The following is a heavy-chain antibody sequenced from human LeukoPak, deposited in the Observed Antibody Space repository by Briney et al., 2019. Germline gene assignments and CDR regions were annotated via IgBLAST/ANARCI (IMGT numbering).Heavy chain of an antibody. J-gene: IGHJ4*02. D-gene: IGHD1-1*01. CDR3: AVLEEWNDGDY. Sequence: GASVKVSCKASGYTSTTYGISWVRQAPGQGLEWMGWINPNSGGTNYAQKFQGRVTMTRDTSISTAYMELSRLRSDDTAVCYCAVLEEWNDGDYWGQGTLVTVSS. CDR1: GYTSTTYG. CDR2: INPNSGGT. V-gene: IGHV1-2*02.